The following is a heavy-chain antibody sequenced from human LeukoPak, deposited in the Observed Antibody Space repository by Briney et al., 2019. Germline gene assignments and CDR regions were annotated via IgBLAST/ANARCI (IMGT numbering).Heavy chain of an antibody. V-gene: IGHV7-4-1*02. CDR3: VRGTPTPGMDY. CDR2: IDTTTGNP. D-gene: IGHD3-10*01. Sequence: ASVRVSCKASGYPFSAHFLNWVRQAPGQGLEWMGNIDTTTGNPRYAQDFTGRFVFSLDTSVSTAYLQITSLKADDTAAYYCVRGTPTPGMDYWGQGTLVTVSS. J-gene: IGHJ4*02. CDR1: GYPFSAHF.